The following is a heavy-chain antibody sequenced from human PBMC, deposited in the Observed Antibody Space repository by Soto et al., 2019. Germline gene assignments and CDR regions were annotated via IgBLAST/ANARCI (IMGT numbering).Heavy chain of an antibody. CDR2: INGEATDT. CDR3: ARDSVADLNG. Sequence: GGSLRLSCVASGFTFRGYWMHWVRQAPGKGLVWVARINGEATDTAYADSVKGRFTISRDNAKNTVYLQMNSLRAEDTAVYYCARDSVADLNGWGQGTLVTVSS. CDR1: GFTFRGYW. V-gene: IGHV3-74*01. D-gene: IGHD6-19*01. J-gene: IGHJ4*02.